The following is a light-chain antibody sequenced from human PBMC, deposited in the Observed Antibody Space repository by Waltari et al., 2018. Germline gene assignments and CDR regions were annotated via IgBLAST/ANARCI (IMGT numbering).Light chain of an antibody. CDR1: SRYVGAYKS. CDR3: SSYAGSNTHV. J-gene: IGLJ1*01. CDR2: DVS. V-gene: IGLV2-8*01. Sequence: QSGLTQPPSASGSPGQSVIISCTGTSRYVGAYKSVSWYQQRPGNAPKLIIYDVSQRPSGVPDRFSGSKSGNTASLTVSGLQAEDEADYYCSSYAGSNTHVFGIGTKVTVL.